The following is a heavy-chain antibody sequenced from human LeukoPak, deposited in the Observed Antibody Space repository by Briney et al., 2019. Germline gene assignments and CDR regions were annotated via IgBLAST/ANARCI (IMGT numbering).Heavy chain of an antibody. CDR3: ARDNMLRGVGHFDY. CDR1: GGSISSYY. J-gene: IGHJ4*02. V-gene: IGHV4-59*12. CDR2: IYYSGST. D-gene: IGHD3-10*01. Sequence: SETLSLTCTVSGGSISSYYWSWIRQPPGKGLEWIGYIYYSGSTNYNPSLKSRVTISVDTSKNQFSLKLSSVTAADTAVYYCARDNMLRGVGHFDYWGQGTLVTVSS.